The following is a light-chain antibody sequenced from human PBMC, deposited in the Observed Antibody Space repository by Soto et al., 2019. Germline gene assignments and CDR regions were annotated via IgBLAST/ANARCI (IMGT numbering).Light chain of an antibody. CDR3: LLYYGGAQLWV. V-gene: IGLV7-43*01. CDR2: STT. Sequence: QTVVTQEPSLTVSPGGTVTLTCASSTGSVTSVSYASWFQQRPGQAPRSLIYSTTNKHSWTPARFSGSLLGGKAVLTLSGVQPEDEAEYYCLLYYGGAQLWVFGGGTQLTVL. CDR1: TGSVTSVSY. J-gene: IGLJ3*02.